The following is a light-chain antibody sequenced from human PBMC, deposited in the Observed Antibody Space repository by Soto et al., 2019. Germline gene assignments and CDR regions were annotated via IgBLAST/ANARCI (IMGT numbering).Light chain of an antibody. CDR2: RAS. V-gene: IGKV1-39*01. J-gene: IGKJ2*03. CDR1: QGISTY. CDR3: QQSHITQYS. Sequence: DIQMTQSPSSLSASVGDRVTITCRASQGISTYLNCYQQKPGEAPNLLVSRASSLQSGVPSRFSGSGFGTDSTLTISSLQREDFATYYCQQSHITQYSFGQGTKVDIK.